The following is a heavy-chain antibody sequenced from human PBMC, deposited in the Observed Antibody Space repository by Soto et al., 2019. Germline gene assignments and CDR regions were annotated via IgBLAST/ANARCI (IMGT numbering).Heavy chain of an antibody. J-gene: IGHJ4*02. Sequence: GGSLRLSCAASGFTFSSYWMSWVRQAPGKGLEWVANIKQDGSEKYYVDSVKGRFTISRDNAKNSLYLQMNSLRAEDTAVYYCARLSVYCSSSICSCLDYWGQGILVTVSS. CDR3: ARLSVYCSSSICSCLDY. CDR1: GFTFSSYW. V-gene: IGHV3-7*03. CDR2: IKQDGSEK. D-gene: IGHD2-2*01.